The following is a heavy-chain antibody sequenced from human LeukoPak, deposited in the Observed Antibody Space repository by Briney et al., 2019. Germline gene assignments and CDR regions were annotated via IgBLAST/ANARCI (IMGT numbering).Heavy chain of an antibody. D-gene: IGHD3-22*01. CDR1: GFTFSSYW. V-gene: IGHV3-7*03. CDR3: ASYGYDSSGSYYFDY. Sequence: GGSLRLSCAASGFTFSSYWMSWVRQAPGKGLEWVANIKQDGSEKYYVDSVKGRFTISRDNAKNSLYLQMNSLRSDDTAVYYCASYGYDSSGSYYFDYWGQGTLVTVSS. J-gene: IGHJ4*02. CDR2: IKQDGSEK.